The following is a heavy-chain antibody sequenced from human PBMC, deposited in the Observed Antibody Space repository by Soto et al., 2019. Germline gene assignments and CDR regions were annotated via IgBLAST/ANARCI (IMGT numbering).Heavy chain of an antibody. CDR3: AKCTYYDILTGLNWFDP. D-gene: IGHD3-9*01. CDR1: GFTFSSYA. V-gene: IGHV3-23*01. J-gene: IGHJ5*02. CDR2: ISGSGGST. Sequence: GGSLRLSCAASGFTFSSYAMSWVRQAPGKGLEWVSAISGSGGSTYYADSVKGRFTISRDNSKNTLYLQMNSLRAEDTAVYYCAKCTYYDILTGLNWFDPWGQGTLVTVSS.